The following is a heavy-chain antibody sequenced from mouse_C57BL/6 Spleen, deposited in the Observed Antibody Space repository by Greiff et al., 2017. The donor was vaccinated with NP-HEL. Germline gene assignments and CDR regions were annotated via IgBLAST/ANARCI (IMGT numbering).Heavy chain of an antibody. D-gene: IGHD2-2*01. CDR3: ARGGYYGYDVLFAY. Sequence: EVMLVESGGGLVKPGGSLKLSCAASGFTFSSYAMSWVRQTPEKRLEWVATISDGGSYTYYPDNVKGRFTISRDNAKNNLYLQMSHLKSEDTAMYYCARGGYYGYDVLFAYWGQGTLVTVSA. CDR2: ISDGGSYT. J-gene: IGHJ3*01. V-gene: IGHV5-4*03. CDR1: GFTFSSYA.